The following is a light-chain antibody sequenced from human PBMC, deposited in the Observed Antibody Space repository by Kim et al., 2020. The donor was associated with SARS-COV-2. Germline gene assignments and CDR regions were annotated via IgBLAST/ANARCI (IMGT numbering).Light chain of an antibody. J-gene: IGLJ2*01. CDR2: YAD. CDR1: SPNIGKDG. Sequence: QRLTISCSPSSPNIGKDGINWYQHLPGKPPKLLIYYADLLNPGVSDRFSGSRSGTSASLAISGLQSDDEGDYYCAAWDDTLNGPVFGGGTQLTVL. CDR3: AAWDDTLNGPV. V-gene: IGLV1-36*01.